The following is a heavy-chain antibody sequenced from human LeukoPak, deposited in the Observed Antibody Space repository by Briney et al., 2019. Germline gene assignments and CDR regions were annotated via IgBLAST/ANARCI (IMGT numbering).Heavy chain of an antibody. V-gene: IGHV4-59*01. Sequence: SETLSLTCTVSGGSITNYYWTWIRQPPGKGLEWIGYIHYSGSTNYNPSLKSRVTISVDTSKNQFSLKLSSVTAADTAVYYCVKAHVAAADYYYIYMDVWGKGTTVTVSS. CDR3: VKAHVAAADYYYIYMDV. J-gene: IGHJ6*03. CDR1: GGSITNYY. D-gene: IGHD6-13*01. CDR2: IHYSGST.